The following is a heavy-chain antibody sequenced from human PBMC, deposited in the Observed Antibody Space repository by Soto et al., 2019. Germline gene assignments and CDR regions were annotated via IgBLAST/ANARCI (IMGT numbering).Heavy chain of an antibody. J-gene: IGHJ4*02. CDR1: GGSISSSNW. CDR3: ARVWGGYELDYFDY. V-gene: IGHV4-4*02. CDR2: IYHSGST. Sequence: TETLSLTCAVSGGSISSSNWWSWVRQPPGKGLEWIGEIYHSGSTNYNPSLKSRVTISVDKSKNQFSLKLSSVTAADTAVYYCARVWGGYELDYFDYWGQGSLVTVSS. D-gene: IGHD5-12*01.